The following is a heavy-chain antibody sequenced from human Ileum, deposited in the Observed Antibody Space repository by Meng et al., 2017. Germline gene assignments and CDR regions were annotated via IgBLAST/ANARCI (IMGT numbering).Heavy chain of an antibody. CDR3: ARGGAWFDP. CDR1: GGSISSSDW. CDR2: IYHSGST. V-gene: IGHV4-4*02. Sequence: QVQLQWSGPGLACPSGTLSLTCAASGGSISSSDWWTWVRQPPGKGLEWIGEIYHSGSTNYNPSLKSRVTISVDTSKNQFSLKLSSVTAADTAVYYCARGGAWFDPWGQGTLVTVSS. J-gene: IGHJ5*02.